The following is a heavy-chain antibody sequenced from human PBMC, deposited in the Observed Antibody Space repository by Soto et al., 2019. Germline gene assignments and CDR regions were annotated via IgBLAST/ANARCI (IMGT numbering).Heavy chain of an antibody. Sequence: GASVKVSCKASGYTFTGHYIHWVRQAPEQGPEWMGEIGPESGATRYAQKFQGRVTMTRDTSITTVYMELNNLSPDDTAVYYCGRGRSGQIVVFYWGQGTPVTSPQ. V-gene: IGHV1-2*02. CDR2: IGPESGAT. D-gene: IGHD1-26*01. J-gene: IGHJ4*02. CDR3: GRGRSGQIVVFY. CDR1: GYTFTGHY.